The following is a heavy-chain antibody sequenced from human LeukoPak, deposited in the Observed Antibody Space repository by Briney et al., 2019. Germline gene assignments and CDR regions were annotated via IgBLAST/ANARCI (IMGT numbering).Heavy chain of an antibody. Sequence: ASVRVSCKASGYTFTGYHMHWVRQAPGQGLEWMGWINPDSGGTDYAQKFQGRVTMTRDTSISTAYMELSRLRSDDTAMYYCARTFYYGSGRARYMDVWGKGTTVTVSS. CDR2: INPDSGGT. J-gene: IGHJ6*03. V-gene: IGHV1-2*02. CDR3: ARTFYYGSGRARYMDV. D-gene: IGHD3-10*01. CDR1: GYTFTGYH.